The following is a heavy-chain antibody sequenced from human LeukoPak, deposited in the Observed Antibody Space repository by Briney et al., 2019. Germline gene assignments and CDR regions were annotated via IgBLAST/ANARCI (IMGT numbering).Heavy chain of an antibody. Sequence: ASVKVSCKASGYTFTSYYMHWVRQAPGQGLEWMGIINPSGGSTSYAQKFQGRVTMTRDTSTSTAYIELRSLKSDDTAVFYCARVSDPSGYFDWFPPSYWGQGTLVTVSS. V-gene: IGHV1-46*01. CDR3: ARVSDPSGYFDWFPPSY. J-gene: IGHJ4*02. CDR1: GYTFTSYY. D-gene: IGHD3-9*01. CDR2: INPSGGST.